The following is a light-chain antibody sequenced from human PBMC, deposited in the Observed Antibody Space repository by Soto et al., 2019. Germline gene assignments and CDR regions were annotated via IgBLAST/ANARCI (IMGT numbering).Light chain of an antibody. CDR2: GAS. CDR3: QQYNNWPLT. CDR1: QSVRSN. Sequence: IVMTQSPATLSVSPGERATLSCRASQSVRSNLAWYQQIPGQAPRLLIYGASTRATGIPARFSGSGSGTEFSLTIRSLQPEDFAVYYCQQYNNWPLTFGGGTKVEIK. V-gene: IGKV3-15*01. J-gene: IGKJ4*01.